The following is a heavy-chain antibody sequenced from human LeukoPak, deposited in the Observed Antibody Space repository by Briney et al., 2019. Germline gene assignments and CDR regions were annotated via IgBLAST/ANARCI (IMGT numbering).Heavy chain of an antibody. CDR3: ARSGYYFSPKAESYFDF. Sequence: GRITISRDNSKNTLFLQMNNLRSEDTAVYYCARSGYYFSPKAESYFDFWGQGTLVTVSS. D-gene: IGHD3-3*01. J-gene: IGHJ4*02. V-gene: IGHV3-30*08.